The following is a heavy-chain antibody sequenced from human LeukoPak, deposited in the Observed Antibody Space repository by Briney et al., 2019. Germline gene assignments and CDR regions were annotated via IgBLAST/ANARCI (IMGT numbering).Heavy chain of an antibody. CDR2: IYHSGST. CDR3: ARLHSGSDY. D-gene: IGHD3-10*01. Sequence: PSETLSLTCSVSGYSISSGYYWGWIRQPPGKGLEWIGSIYHSGSTYYNPSLKSRVSISLDTSKNQFSLKLTSVTAADTAVYYCARLHSGSDYWGQGTLVTVSS. V-gene: IGHV4-38-2*02. J-gene: IGHJ4*02. CDR1: GYSISSGYY.